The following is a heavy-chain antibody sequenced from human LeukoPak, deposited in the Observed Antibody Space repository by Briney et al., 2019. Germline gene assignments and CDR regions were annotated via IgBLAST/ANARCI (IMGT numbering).Heavy chain of an antibody. CDR2: IWYDGSTK. D-gene: IGHD1-7*01. J-gene: IGHJ3*02. Sequence: PGGSLRLSCAASGFTFSSYGMHWVRQAPGKGLEWVAVIWYDGSTKYYADSVKGRFTISRDNSKNTLYLQMNSLRAEDTAVYYCARCTSFWNLMGPTSDAFDIWGQGTMVTVSS. CDR3: ARCTSFWNLMGPTSDAFDI. V-gene: IGHV3-33*01. CDR1: GFTFSSYG.